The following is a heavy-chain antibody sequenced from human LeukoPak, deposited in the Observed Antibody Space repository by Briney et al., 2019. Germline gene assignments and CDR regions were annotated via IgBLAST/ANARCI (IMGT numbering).Heavy chain of an antibody. CDR2: INQGGSDK. CDR1: GFTFSGHW. Sequence: GGSLRLSCAASGFTFSGHWMSWVRQAPGKGLEWVANINQGGSDKYYVDSVKGRFTISRDSANNLLYLQMNSLRGEDTAVYYCTRDRSRAEDDWGQGTLVTVSS. CDR3: TRDRSRAEDD. V-gene: IGHV3-7*01. D-gene: IGHD1-14*01. J-gene: IGHJ4*02.